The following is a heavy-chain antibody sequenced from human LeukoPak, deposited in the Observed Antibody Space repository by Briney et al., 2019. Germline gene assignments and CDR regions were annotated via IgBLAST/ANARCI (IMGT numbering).Heavy chain of an antibody. V-gene: IGHV3-49*04. D-gene: IGHD3-10*01. J-gene: IGHJ4*02. CDR3: TRLRPNYGSFDY. CDR1: GFTFGDYA. Sequence: PGRSLRLSCTASGFTFGDYAMSWVRQAPGKGLEWVGFIRSKAYGGTTEYAASVKGRFTISRDDSKSIAYLQMNSLKTEDTAVYYCTRLRPNYGSFDYWGQGTLVTVSS. CDR2: IRSKAYGGTT.